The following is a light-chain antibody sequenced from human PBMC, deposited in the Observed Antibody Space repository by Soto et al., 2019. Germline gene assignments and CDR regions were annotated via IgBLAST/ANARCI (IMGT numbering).Light chain of an antibody. CDR2: GVS. Sequence: QSALTQPASVSGSPGQSITISCTGTSSDVGGYNYVSWYQHHPVKAPKLMIYGVSHRPSGVSNRFSGSKSGNTASLTISGLQAEDEADYYCSSYTGSNTPLVFGGGTKVTVL. J-gene: IGLJ3*02. CDR3: SSYTGSNTPLV. V-gene: IGLV2-14*01. CDR1: SSDVGGYNY.